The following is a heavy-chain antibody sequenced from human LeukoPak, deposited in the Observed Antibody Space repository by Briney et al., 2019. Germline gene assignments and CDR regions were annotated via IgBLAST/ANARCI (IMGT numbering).Heavy chain of an antibody. Sequence: GGSLRLSCAASGFTVSSNDMNWVRQAPGKGLEWVSVMQSGGSTYYADSVKGRFTISRDNLKNTLYLQMNSLRAEDTAVYYCARANSGWYPDAFDIWGQGTMVTVSS. CDR1: GFTVSSND. D-gene: IGHD6-19*01. V-gene: IGHV3-66*01. J-gene: IGHJ3*02. CDR3: ARANSGWYPDAFDI. CDR2: MQSGGST.